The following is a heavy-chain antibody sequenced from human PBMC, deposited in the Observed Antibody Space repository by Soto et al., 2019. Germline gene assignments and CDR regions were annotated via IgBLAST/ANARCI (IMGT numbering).Heavy chain of an antibody. J-gene: IGHJ4*02. V-gene: IGHV4-34*01. Sequence: QVQLQQWGAGLLKPSETLSLNCAVTGGSLSGYYWSWIRQPPGKGLEWIGEVKDGGHTNYSPSLRGRVTISSDTSNTQSSLRLTSVTAADAGVYYCARGQEGVVATHWDQGSLVTVSS. CDR1: GGSLSGYY. CDR3: ARGQEGVVATH. D-gene: IGHD5-12*01. CDR2: VKDGGHT.